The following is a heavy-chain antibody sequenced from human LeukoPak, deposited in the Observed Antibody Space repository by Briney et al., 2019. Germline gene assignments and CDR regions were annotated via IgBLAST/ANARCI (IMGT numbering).Heavy chain of an antibody. CDR2: ISAYNGNT. Sequence: GASVKVSCKASGYTFTSYGISWVRQAPGQGLEWMGWISAYNGNTNYAQKLQGRVTMTTDTSTSTAYMELRSLRSDDTAAYYCARGGISYYGSGSYRRKAYYYYMDVWGKGTTVTISS. CDR3: ARGGISYYGSGSYRRKAYYYYMDV. V-gene: IGHV1-18*01. CDR1: GYTFTSYG. J-gene: IGHJ6*03. D-gene: IGHD3-10*01.